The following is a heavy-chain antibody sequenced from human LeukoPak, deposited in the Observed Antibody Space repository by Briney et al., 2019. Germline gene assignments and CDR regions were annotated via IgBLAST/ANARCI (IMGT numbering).Heavy chain of an antibody. CDR1: GSTFSSYG. Sequence: GGSLRLSCAASGSTFSSYGMHWVRQAPGKGLEWVAVIWYDGSNKYYADSVKGRFTISRDNSKNTLYLQMNSLRAEDTAVYYCAKDMGYYYGSGSYPPENDYWGQGTLVTVSS. CDR2: IWYDGSNK. CDR3: AKDMGYYYGSGSYPPENDY. J-gene: IGHJ4*02. D-gene: IGHD3-10*01. V-gene: IGHV3-33*06.